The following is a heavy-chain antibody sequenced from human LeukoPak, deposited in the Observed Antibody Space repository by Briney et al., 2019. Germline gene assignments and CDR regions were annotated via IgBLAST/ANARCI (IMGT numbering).Heavy chain of an antibody. CDR2: IYHSGST. Sequence: SETLSLTCAVSGGSISSGGYSWSWIRQPPGKGPEWIGYIYHSGSTYYNPSLKSRVTISVDRSKNQFSLKLSSVTAADTAVYYCATTAMVIDAFDIWGQGTMVTVSS. J-gene: IGHJ3*02. V-gene: IGHV4-30-2*01. CDR1: GGSISSGGYS. D-gene: IGHD5-18*01. CDR3: ATTAMVIDAFDI.